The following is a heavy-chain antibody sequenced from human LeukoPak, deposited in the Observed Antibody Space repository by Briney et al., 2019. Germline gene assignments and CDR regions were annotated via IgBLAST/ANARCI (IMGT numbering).Heavy chain of an antibody. CDR1: GGSISSYY. Sequence: SETLSLTCTVSGGSISSYYWSWIRQPPGKGLEWIGYIYYSGSTNYNPSLKSRVTISVDTSKNQFSLKLSSVTAADTAVYYCARGIAAADGNWFDPWGQGTLVTVSS. CDR3: ARGIAAADGNWFDP. V-gene: IGHV4-59*01. CDR2: IYYSGST. J-gene: IGHJ5*02. D-gene: IGHD6-13*01.